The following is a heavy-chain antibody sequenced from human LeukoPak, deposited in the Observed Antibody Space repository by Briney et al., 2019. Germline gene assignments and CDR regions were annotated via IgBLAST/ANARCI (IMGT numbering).Heavy chain of an antibody. CDR2: ISAYNGNT. J-gene: IGHJ4*02. D-gene: IGHD5-18*01. V-gene: IGHV1-18*01. CDR3: ARDPEYTAMVTLFDY. Sequence: ASVKVSCKASGYTFTSYGISWVRQAPGQGLEGMGWISAYNGNTNYAQKLQGRVTMTTDTSTSTAYMELRSLRSDDTAVYYCARDPEYTAMVTLFDYWGQGTLVTVSS. CDR1: GYTFTSYG.